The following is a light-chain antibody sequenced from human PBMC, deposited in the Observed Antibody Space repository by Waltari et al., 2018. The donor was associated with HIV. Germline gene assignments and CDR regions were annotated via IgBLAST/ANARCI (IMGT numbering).Light chain of an antibody. CDR2: SAS. Sequence: DIQMTQSPSSLSASVGDRVTITCRASQGLNNFLAWYQQKPGRIPKLLIYSASTLQSGVPSRFSGSKSGTDFTLTISSLQPEDVATYYCQKYDGAPRTFGPGTKVEIK. J-gene: IGKJ1*01. CDR3: QKYDGAPRT. V-gene: IGKV1-27*01. CDR1: QGLNNF.